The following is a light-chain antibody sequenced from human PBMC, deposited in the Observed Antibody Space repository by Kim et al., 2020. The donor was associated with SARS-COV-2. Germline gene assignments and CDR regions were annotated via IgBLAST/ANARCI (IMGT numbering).Light chain of an antibody. V-gene: IGKV3-20*01. CDR3: QQYGSPLT. J-gene: IGKJ4*01. CDR2: GAS. Sequence: EIVLTQSPGTLSLSPGERATLSCRASQSVSSSYLAWYQQKPGQAPRLLIYGASSRATGIPDRFSGSGSGTDFTLTISRLEPEDFAVYYCQQYGSPLTFGGGTKVYIK. CDR1: QSVSSSY.